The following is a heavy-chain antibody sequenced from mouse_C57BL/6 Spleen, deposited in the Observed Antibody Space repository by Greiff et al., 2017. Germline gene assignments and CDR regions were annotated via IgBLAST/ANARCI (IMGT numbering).Heavy chain of an antibody. D-gene: IGHD1-1*01. CDR3: ARLLTTVVAPYWYFDV. J-gene: IGHJ1*03. CDR1: GFSLSTFGMG. Sequence: QVTLKVSGPGILQPSQTLSLTCSFSGFSLSTFGMGVGWIRQPSGKGLEWLAHIWWDDDKYYNPALKSRLTISKDTSKNQVFLKIANVDTADTATYYCARLLTTVVAPYWYFDVWGTGTTVTVSS. CDR2: IWWDDDK. V-gene: IGHV8-8*01.